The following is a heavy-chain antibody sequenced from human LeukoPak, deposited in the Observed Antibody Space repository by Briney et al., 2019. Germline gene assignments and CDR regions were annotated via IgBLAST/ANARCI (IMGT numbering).Heavy chain of an antibody. V-gene: IGHV3-21*01. J-gene: IGHJ4*02. D-gene: IGHD3-16*01. CDR3: ARRGGLSSGRGFDH. Sequence: GGSLRLSCVASGFDFIYYYMNWVRQAPGRGLEWVSSISRRSSYIYFAGSTKGRFTISRDNANNSVFLQMSSLRPEDTAVYYCARRGGLSSGRGFDHWGQGTVVSVSS. CDR1: GFDFIYYY. CDR2: ISRRSSYI.